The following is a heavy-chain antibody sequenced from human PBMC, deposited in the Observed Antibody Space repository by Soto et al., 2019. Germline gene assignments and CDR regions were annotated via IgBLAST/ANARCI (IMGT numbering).Heavy chain of an antibody. D-gene: IGHD3-22*01. V-gene: IGHV1-18*04. CDR3: ARDVSNYYDSSGYFRFDP. CDR1: GYTFTSYG. CDR2: ISAYNGNT. Sequence: GPSVKVSCKASGYTFTSYGISWVRQAPGQGLEWMGWISAYNGNTNYAQKLQGRVTMTTDTSTSTAYMELRSLRSDDTAVYYCARDVSNYYDSSGYFRFDPGGQGTLVTVPS. J-gene: IGHJ5*02.